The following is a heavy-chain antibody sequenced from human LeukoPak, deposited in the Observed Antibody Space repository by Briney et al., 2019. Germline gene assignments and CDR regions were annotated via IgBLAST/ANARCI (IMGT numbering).Heavy chain of an antibody. CDR1: GFSLSTSEVG. J-gene: IGHJ4*02. Sequence: SGPTLVKPTQTLTLTCTFSGFSLSTSEVGVGWIRQPPGKALEWLALIYWDDDKRYSPSLKSRLTITKDTSKNQVVLTMTNMDPVDTATYYCAHQYSRDWYVDYFDYWGQGTLVTASS. D-gene: IGHD6-19*01. CDR3: AHQYSRDWYVDYFDY. V-gene: IGHV2-5*02. CDR2: IYWDDDK.